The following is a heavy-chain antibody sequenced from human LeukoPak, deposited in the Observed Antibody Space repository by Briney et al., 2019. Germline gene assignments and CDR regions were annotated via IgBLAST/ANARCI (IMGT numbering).Heavy chain of an antibody. CDR2: INQHGSET. D-gene: IGHD6-13*01. Sequence: GGSLRLSCEVSGFSFSTYWMTWVRQAPGKGLEWVANINQHGSETYYVDSVKGRFIISRGNAKNSLFLQMDSLTGEDTAVYYCARDISSWAFDFWGQGALVTVSS. V-gene: IGHV3-7*01. CDR3: ARDISSWAFDF. CDR1: GFSFSTYW. J-gene: IGHJ4*02.